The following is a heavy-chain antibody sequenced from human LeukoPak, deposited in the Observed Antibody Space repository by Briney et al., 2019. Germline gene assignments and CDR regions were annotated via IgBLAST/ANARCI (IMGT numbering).Heavy chain of an antibody. Sequence: GGSLSLFCALSGFTFTNYWTRWARQAPGKGREWVAFIYYDGNNKYYEDTAKGRFTISRGNSKNTLYLQMISLRAEDTAVYYCASVSAYYDFWSAYLDYWGQGTLVTVSS. CDR2: IYYDGNNK. CDR1: GFTFTNYW. J-gene: IGHJ4*02. V-gene: IGHV3-30*03. CDR3: ASVSAYYDFWSAYLDY. D-gene: IGHD3-3*01.